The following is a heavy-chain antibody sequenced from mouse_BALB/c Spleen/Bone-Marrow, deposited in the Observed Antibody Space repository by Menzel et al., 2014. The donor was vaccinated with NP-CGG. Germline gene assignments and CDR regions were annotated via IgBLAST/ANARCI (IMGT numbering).Heavy chain of an antibody. CDR2: ISGSGSST. CDR3: ARGRDWFDY. Sequence: EVKLVESGGGLVQPGGSLKLSCAASGLTFSGYGMSWVRQTPDKGLELVATISGSGSSTYYPDSVKGRFTISRDNARNTLYLQMSSLKSEDTAMYYCARGRDWFDYWGQGTTLTVSS. V-gene: IGHV5-6-3*01. CDR1: GLTFSGYG. J-gene: IGHJ2*01. D-gene: IGHD3-3*01.